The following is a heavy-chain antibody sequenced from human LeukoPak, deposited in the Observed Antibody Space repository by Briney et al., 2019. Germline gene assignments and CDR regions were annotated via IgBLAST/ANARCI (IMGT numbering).Heavy chain of an antibody. CDR3: ANSAVRGVLFYFDY. CDR1: GLTVSSNY. CDR2: FYSGGST. J-gene: IGHJ4*02. Sequence: PGGSLRLSCAASGLTVSSNYMSWVRQAPGKGLEWVSVFYSGGSTYYADSVKGRFTISRDNSKNTLYLQMNSLRAEDTAVYYCANSAVRGVLFYFDYWGQGTLVTVSS. V-gene: IGHV3-53*01. D-gene: IGHD3-10*01.